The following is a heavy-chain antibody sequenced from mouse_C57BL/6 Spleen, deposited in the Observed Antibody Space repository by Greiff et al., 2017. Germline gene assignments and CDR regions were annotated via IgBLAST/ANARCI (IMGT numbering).Heavy chain of an antibody. CDR2: IDPSDSYT. CDR1: GYTFTSYW. CDR3: ARLDYG. V-gene: IGHV1-69*01. J-gene: IGHJ2*01. Sequence: QVQLQQPGAELVMPGASVKLSCKASGYTFTSYWMHWVKQRPGQGLEWIGEIDPSDSYTNYNQKFKGKSTLTVDKSSSTAYMQLSSLTSENSAVYYCARLDYGWGQGTTLTVSS. D-gene: IGHD1-1*02.